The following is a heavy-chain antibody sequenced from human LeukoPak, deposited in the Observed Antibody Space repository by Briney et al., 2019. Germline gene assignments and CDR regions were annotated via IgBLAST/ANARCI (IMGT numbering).Heavy chain of an antibody. V-gene: IGHV3-23*01. CDR2: ISGSGGST. D-gene: IGHD2-15*01. Sequence: GGSLRLSCAASGFTFSSYAMSWVRQAPGKGLEWVSGISGSGGSTYYVDSGKGRFTISRDNSKNTLNLQMNSLRAEDTAVYYCAKQGQSRRWYDFDYWGQGTLVTVSS. CDR3: AKQGQSRRWYDFDY. J-gene: IGHJ4*02. CDR1: GFTFSSYA.